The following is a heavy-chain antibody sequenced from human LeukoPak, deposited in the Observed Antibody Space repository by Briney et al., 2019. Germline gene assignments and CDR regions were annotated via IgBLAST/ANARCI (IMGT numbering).Heavy chain of an antibody. V-gene: IGHV3-74*01. CDR2: INEDGSTI. Sequence: PGGSLRLSCAAYGFSFSSYWMHWVRQAPGKGLVWVSRINEDGSTINYADSVKGRFTISRDNAKNTLSLQMNSLRAEDTAVYYCARVEVGGSYSKFDYWGQGTLVTVSS. CDR1: GFSFSSYW. J-gene: IGHJ4*02. CDR3: ARVEVGGSYSKFDY. D-gene: IGHD1-26*01.